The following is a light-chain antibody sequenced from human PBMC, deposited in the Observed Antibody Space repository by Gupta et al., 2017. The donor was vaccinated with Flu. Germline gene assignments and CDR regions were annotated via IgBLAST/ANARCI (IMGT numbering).Light chain of an antibody. V-gene: IGKV3-20*01. CDR1: QSVSSNY. CDR3: QQYGSSPLT. CDR2: GAS. Sequence: VLTQSPGTLSLSPGERATLSCRASQSVSSNYLAWSQQKPGQAPRLLIYGASRRATDIPDRFSGSGSGTDFTLTISRLEPEDFAVYYCQQYGSSPLTFGGGTKVEIK. J-gene: IGKJ4*01.